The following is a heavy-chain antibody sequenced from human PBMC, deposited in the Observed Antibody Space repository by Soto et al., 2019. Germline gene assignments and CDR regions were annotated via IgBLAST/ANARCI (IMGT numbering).Heavy chain of an antibody. Sequence: QVQLQESGPGLVKPSETLSLTCTVSGGSVSDYGYYWTWIRQPPGKGLEWIGYIAYNGGTSYNPSLRSRVTISVDTSKSQFSLDLSSATAADTALYYCVRGGHFYENMIWGQGSLVTVSS. V-gene: IGHV4-61*08. CDR1: GGSVSDYGYY. D-gene: IGHD3-3*02. CDR3: VRGGHFYENMI. J-gene: IGHJ4*02. CDR2: IAYNGGT.